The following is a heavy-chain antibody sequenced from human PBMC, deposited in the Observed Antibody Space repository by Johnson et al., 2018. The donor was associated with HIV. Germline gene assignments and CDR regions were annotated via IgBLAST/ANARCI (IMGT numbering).Heavy chain of an antibody. V-gene: IGHV3-30*02. Sequence: QVQLVESGGGVVQPGRSLRLSCAASGFTFSSYGMHWVRQAPGKGLEWVAFIRYDGSNKYYADSVKGRFTISRDNSKNTLYLQMNSLRAEDTAVYYCARDVLQFRRGAFDIWGQGTMVTVSS. CDR1: GFTFSSYG. CDR2: IRYDGSNK. D-gene: IGHD3-3*01. CDR3: ARDVLQFRRGAFDI. J-gene: IGHJ3*02.